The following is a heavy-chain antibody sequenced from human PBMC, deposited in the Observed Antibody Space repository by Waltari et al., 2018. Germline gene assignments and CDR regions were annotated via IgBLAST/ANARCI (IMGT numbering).Heavy chain of an antibody. D-gene: IGHD3-10*01. Sequence: QVHLHESGPGLVRPSETLSLTCGVSGGSINNYYWNWIRQTPGKGLEWIGYVHYGGRPDYNPSLMGRVTMSLDTSRNQFSLRLQSVTAADTAVYYCARGTAYYRPADVFEFWGQGTTVIVSS. CDR1: GGSINNYY. V-gene: IGHV4-59*01. J-gene: IGHJ3*01. CDR2: VHYGGRP. CDR3: ARGTAYYRPADVFEF.